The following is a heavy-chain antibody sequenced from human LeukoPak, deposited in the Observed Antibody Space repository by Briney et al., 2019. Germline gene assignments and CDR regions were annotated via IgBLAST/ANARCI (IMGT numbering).Heavy chain of an antibody. Sequence: SETLSLTCTVSGVSISSYYWSWIRQPPGKGLEWVGYIYYSGSTNYNPSLKSRVTISVDTSKNQFSLKLSSVTAADTAVYYCARAKGIVVAGTLYYYYGMDVWGQGTTVTVSS. CDR2: IYYSGST. V-gene: IGHV4-59*01. CDR3: ARAKGIVVAGTLYYYYGMDV. CDR1: GVSISSYY. J-gene: IGHJ6*02. D-gene: IGHD6-19*01.